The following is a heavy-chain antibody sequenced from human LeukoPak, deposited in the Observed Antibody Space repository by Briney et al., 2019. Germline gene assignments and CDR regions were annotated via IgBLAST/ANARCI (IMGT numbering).Heavy chain of an antibody. V-gene: IGHV4-30-2*01. CDR1: GGSISSGGYY. CDR2: IYHSGST. D-gene: IGHD5-24*01. J-gene: IGHJ4*02. CDR3: ARDQGGGDGYNRRGGVDY. Sequence: SQTLSLTCTVSGGSISSGGYYWSWIRQPPGKGLEWIGYIYHSGSTYYNPSLKSRVTISVDRSKNQFSLKLSSVTAADTAVYYCARDQGGGDGYNRRGGVDYWGQGTLVTVSS.